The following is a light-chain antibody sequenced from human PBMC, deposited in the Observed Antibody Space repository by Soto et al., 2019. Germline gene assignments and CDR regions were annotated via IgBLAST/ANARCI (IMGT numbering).Light chain of an antibody. J-gene: IGKJ1*01. CDR1: QGIRND. Sequence: AIQMTQSPSSLSASVGDRVTITCRASQGIRNDLGWYQQKPGRAPNLLIYGGSTLQSGVPSRFSGSGFGTDFPPTISSLQPEDVATYYCLQDYSYPWTFGQGTKVEIK. CDR3: LQDYSYPWT. V-gene: IGKV1-6*01. CDR2: GGS.